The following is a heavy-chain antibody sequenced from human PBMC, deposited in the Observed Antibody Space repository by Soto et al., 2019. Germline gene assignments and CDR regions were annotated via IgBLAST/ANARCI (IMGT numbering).Heavy chain of an antibody. D-gene: IGHD2-21*01. Sequence: QVPVVQSGAEVKKPESSVKVSCKPSGGTFNTYPVNWVRLAPGHGLEWMGRFIPILDMANYAQKFQDRVTITADRSTFTAYMELNSLTSDDTAVYYCAITYCRDNSCPRDFDFWGPGTRVTVSS. CDR3: AITYCRDNSCPRDFDF. CDR1: GGTFNTYP. V-gene: IGHV1-69*02. J-gene: IGHJ4*02. CDR2: FIPILDMA.